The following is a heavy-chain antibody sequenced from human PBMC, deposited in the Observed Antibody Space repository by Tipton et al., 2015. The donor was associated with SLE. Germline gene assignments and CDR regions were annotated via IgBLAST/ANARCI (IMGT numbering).Heavy chain of an antibody. D-gene: IGHD3-22*01. Sequence: SLRLSCAASGVTVSSNYMSWVRQAPGKGLEWVSGISWNSGSIGYADSVKGRFTISRDNAKNSLYLQMNSLRAEDTALYYCAKDMYSSGTYFDYWGQGTLVTVSS. CDR2: ISWNSGSI. J-gene: IGHJ4*02. CDR1: GVTVSSNY. V-gene: IGHV3-9*01. CDR3: AKDMYSSGTYFDY.